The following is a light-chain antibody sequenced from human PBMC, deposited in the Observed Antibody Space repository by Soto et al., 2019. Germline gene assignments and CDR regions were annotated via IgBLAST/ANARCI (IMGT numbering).Light chain of an antibody. V-gene: IGLV2-14*01. CDR3: SSYCTSSTRV. CDR2: DVS. CDR1: SSDVGAYNY. J-gene: IGLJ3*02. Sequence: QSALTQPASVSGSPGQSIIISCSGTSSDVGAYNYVSWYQQYPGKAPKLMIYDVSNRPSGVSNRFSGSKSDNTSALTISGLQAEDEADYYCSSYCTSSTRVFGGGTKVTVL.